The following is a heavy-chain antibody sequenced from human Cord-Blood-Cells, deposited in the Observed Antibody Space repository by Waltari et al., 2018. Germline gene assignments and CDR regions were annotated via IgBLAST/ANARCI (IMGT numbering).Heavy chain of an antibody. CDR2: ISWDDDK. Sequence: QILLKESGPTLVRPTQTLKPTCTFSGFSLSSSGVGVGWILQPPGKALEWPVLISWDDDKRYSQSLKSMLTITKDTARNQVVLTMTNMDPVDTATYYCALYDRLRAGGIDYWGQVTLVTVSS. CDR3: ALYDRLRAGGIDY. CDR1: GFSLSSSGVG. D-gene: IGHD3-10*02. V-gene: IGHV2-5*02. J-gene: IGHJ4*02.